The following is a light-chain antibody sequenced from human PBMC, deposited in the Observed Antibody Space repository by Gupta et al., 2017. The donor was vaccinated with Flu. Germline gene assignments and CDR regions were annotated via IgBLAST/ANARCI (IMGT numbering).Light chain of an antibody. CDR3: QQYNSFPWT. Sequence: DIQMTQSPSTLSASVGDRVTVTCRASQSINSWLAWYQQKPGKAPKLLIYKTSNLESGVPSRFSGGAPGTEFTLTITSLQPDDFATYYCQQYNSFPWTFGQGTKVEIK. V-gene: IGKV1-5*03. CDR2: KTS. J-gene: IGKJ1*01. CDR1: QSINSW.